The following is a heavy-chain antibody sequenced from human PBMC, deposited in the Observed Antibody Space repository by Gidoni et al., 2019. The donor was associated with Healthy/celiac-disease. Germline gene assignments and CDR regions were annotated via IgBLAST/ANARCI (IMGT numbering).Heavy chain of an antibody. V-gene: IGHV3-21*01. CDR1: GFTFSSDS. Sequence: EVQLVESGGGLVKPGGSLRLSCAASGFTFSSDSMNWVRQAPGKGLEWFSSISSSSSYIYYADSVKGRFTISRDNAKNSLYLQMNSLRAEDTAVYYCARGAYCGGDCYSAFDIWDQGTMVTVSS. CDR3: ARGAYCGGDCYSAFDI. J-gene: IGHJ3*02. D-gene: IGHD2-21*02. CDR2: ISSSSSYI.